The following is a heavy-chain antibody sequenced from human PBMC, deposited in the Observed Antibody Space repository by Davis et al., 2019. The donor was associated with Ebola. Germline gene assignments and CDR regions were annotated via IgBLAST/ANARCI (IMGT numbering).Heavy chain of an antibody. J-gene: IGHJ4*02. V-gene: IGHV3-7*01. Sequence: LSLTCAASGFTFSNFWMNWVRQAPGKGLEWVANIKQDGSEKHYVDSVKGRFTISRDNAKNSLYLQMNSLRAEGTAVYYCATAGQISGWGEFVDYWGQGTLVTVSS. CDR1: GFTFSNFW. CDR2: IKQDGSEK. D-gene: IGHD6-19*01. CDR3: ATAGQISGWGEFVDY.